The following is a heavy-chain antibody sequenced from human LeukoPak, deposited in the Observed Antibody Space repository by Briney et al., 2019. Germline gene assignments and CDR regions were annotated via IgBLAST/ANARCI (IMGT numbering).Heavy chain of an antibody. J-gene: IGHJ6*02. CDR3: ATDAKTKDTAMAYCYYGMDV. CDR2: IYPGDSDT. V-gene: IGHV5-51*01. CDR1: GYSFTSYW. D-gene: IGHD5-18*01. Sequence: GESLKISCKGSGYSFTSYWIGWVRQMPGKGLEWMGIIYPGDSDTRYSPSFQGQVTISADKSISTAYLQWSSLKASDTAMYYCATDAKTKDTAMAYCYYGMDVWGQGTTVTVSS.